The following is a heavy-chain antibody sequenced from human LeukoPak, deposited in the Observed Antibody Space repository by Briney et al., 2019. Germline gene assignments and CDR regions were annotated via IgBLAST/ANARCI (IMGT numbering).Heavy chain of an antibody. CDR1: GFTFSSYA. Sequence: PGGSLRLSCAASGFTFSSYAMSWVRQAPGKGLEWVSSISSSSNYIYYADSVKGRFIISRDNAKNSLYLQMNSLRAEDTAVYYCARVPGDYWGQGTLVTVSS. V-gene: IGHV3-21*01. CDR2: ISSSSNYI. CDR3: ARVPGDY. J-gene: IGHJ4*02. D-gene: IGHD3-10*01.